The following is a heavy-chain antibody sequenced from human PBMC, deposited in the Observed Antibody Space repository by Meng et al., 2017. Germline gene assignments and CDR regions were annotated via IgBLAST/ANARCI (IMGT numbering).Heavy chain of an antibody. CDR2: VHPKSGDT. D-gene: IGHD3/OR15-3a*01. CDR1: GYPFTNHD. CDR3: TRGRDFCDYLDW. J-gene: IGHJ4*02. V-gene: IGHV1-2*06. Sequence: PLVHSGVEVKSPGASVRVSCESYGYPFTNHDLHWVRQAPGQGPGWMGRVHPKSGDTNYAQKFRGKVTMTRDTSIKTPFIEPIRLISDVTAVYYCTRGRDFCDYLDWWGQGTLVTVSS.